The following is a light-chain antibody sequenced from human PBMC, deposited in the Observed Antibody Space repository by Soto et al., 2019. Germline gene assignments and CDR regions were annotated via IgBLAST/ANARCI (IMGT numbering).Light chain of an antibody. J-gene: IGLJ1*01. CDR2: EVV. Sequence: QSLLTQHPSASGSPGQSYTISCTGTKNDVGFYDFVSWYQHHPGKAPRLIIYEVVQRPSGVPDRFSGSKSGNTASLTVSGLQAADEADYFCKSYAGSNTYVFGSGTTVTVL. CDR3: KSYAGSNTYV. CDR1: KNDVGFYDF. V-gene: IGLV2-8*01.